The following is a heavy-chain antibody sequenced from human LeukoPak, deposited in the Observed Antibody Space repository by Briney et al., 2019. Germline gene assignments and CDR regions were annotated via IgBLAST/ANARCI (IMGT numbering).Heavy chain of an antibody. Sequence: PGGSLRLSCAASGFIFSTYSMNWVRQAPGKGLEWVSYITSSSNTIYYADSLQGRFTISRDNAKNSLYLQMNSLTAEDTAVYYCARVRYRVGATKYHDAFDIWGQGTMVTVSS. V-gene: IGHV3-48*01. J-gene: IGHJ3*02. D-gene: IGHD1-26*01. CDR1: GFIFSTYS. CDR3: ARVRYRVGATKYHDAFDI. CDR2: ITSSSNTI.